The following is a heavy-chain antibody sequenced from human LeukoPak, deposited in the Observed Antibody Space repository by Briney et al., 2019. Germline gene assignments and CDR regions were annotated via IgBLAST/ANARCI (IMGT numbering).Heavy chain of an antibody. Sequence: GSLTLSCAASGFTFSSYSMNWVRQAPGKGLEWVSSISSSSSYIYYADSVKGRFNTSRDNAKNSLYLQMNSLRAEDTAVYYCARDLRALRLSIAVPDYWGQGTLVTVSS. CDR2: ISSSSSYI. CDR1: GFTFSSYS. V-gene: IGHV3-21*01. J-gene: IGHJ4*02. D-gene: IGHD6-19*01. CDR3: ARDLRALRLSIAVPDY.